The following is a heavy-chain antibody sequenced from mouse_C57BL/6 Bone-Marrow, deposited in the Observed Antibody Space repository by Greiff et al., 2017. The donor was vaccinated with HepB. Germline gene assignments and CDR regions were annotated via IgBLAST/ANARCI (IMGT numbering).Heavy chain of an antibody. V-gene: IGHV5-12*01. CDR2: ISNGGGST. D-gene: IGHD1-1*01. CDR1: GFTFSDYY. J-gene: IGHJ1*03. CDR3: ARIDYYGSSQTYFDV. Sequence: EVKVVESGGGLVQPGGSLKLSCAASGFTFSDYYMYWVRQTPEKRLEWVAYISNGGGSTYYPDTVKGRFTISRDNAKNTLYLQMSRLKSEDTAMYYCARIDYYGSSQTYFDVWGTGTTVTVSS.